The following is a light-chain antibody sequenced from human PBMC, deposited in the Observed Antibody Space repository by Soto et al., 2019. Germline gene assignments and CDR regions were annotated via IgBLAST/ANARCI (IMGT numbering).Light chain of an antibody. V-gene: IGKV3-15*01. CDR3: QQYVKLPYT. Sequence: EVLLTQSPATLSVSPGERATLSCRTSKSVGNNLAWYQQKPGQAPRLLMYGAFIRAPGLPVRFRGTGSGTEFTLTISGLQSEDVALYYCQQYVKLPYTFGQGTKVDIK. J-gene: IGKJ2*01. CDR1: KSVGNN. CDR2: GAF.